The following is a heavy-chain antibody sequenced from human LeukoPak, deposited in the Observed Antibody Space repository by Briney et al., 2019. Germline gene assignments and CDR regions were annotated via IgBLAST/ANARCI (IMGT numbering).Heavy chain of an antibody. V-gene: IGHV1-18*01. D-gene: IGHD3-10*01. CDR3: ARWGVLWFGELSEGPSDY. CDR1: GYTFTSYG. J-gene: IGHJ4*02. Sequence: GASVKVSCKASGYTFTSYGISWVRQAPGQGLEWMGWISAYNSNTNYAQKLQGRVTMTTDTSTSTAYMELRSLRSDDTAVYYCARWGVLWFGELSEGPSDYWGQGTLVTVSS. CDR2: ISAYNSNT.